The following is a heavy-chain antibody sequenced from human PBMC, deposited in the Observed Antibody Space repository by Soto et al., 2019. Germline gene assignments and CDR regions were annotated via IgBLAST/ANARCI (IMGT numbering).Heavy chain of an antibody. CDR3: ARGNHRWLQLWYFDL. CDR2: IIPIFGTT. CDR1: GGTFSNYP. V-gene: IGHV1-69*12. D-gene: IGHD5-12*01. Sequence: QVQLVQSGAEVKKPGSSMKVSCKASGGTFSNYPISWVRQAPGQGLEWMGGIIPIFGTTNYAQKFQGRVTITADESTSTAYMELSSLRSEDTAVFYCARGNHRWLQLWYFDLWGRGTLVTVSS. J-gene: IGHJ2*01.